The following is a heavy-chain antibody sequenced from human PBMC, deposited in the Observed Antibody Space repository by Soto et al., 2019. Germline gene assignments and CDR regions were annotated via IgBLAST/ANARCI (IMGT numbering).Heavy chain of an antibody. D-gene: IGHD5-12*01. Sequence: ASVKVSCKASGGTFSSYAISWVRQAPGQGLEWMGGIIPIFGTANYAQKFQGRVTITADESTSTAYMELSSLRSEDTAVYYCARVGEWLRAKYYYYYYGMDVWGQGTTVTVSS. CDR3: ARVGEWLRAKYYYYYYGMDV. CDR2: IIPIFGTA. V-gene: IGHV1-69*13. CDR1: GGTFSSYA. J-gene: IGHJ6*02.